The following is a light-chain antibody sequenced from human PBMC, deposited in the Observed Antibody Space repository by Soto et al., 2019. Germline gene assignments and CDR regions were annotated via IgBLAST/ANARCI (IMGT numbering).Light chain of an antibody. CDR3: QQCRNWPLT. Sequence: EIVMTQSPATLSVSPGEGATLSCKASQNVYNNLAWYQQRPGQPPRLLIYDASTRATGISARFSGSGYGTEFTLTISSLQSEDFPVYFCQQCRNWPLTFGGRTKVEIK. CDR1: QNVYNN. CDR2: DAS. J-gene: IGKJ4*01. V-gene: IGKV3-15*01.